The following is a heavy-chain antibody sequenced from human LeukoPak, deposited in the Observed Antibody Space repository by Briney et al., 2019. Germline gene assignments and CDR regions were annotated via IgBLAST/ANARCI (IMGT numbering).Heavy chain of an antibody. CDR1: GFGVSSNY. V-gene: IGHV3-53*04. CDR2: IYSGGST. D-gene: IGHD4-17*01. CDR3: AREGYGEWYGMDV. J-gene: IGHJ6*02. Sequence: GGSLRLSCVASGFGVSSNYMTWVRQAPGKGLEWVSLIYSGGSTDYADSVKGRFTISRHNSENTVYLQVTTLRPEDTAVYYCAREGYGEWYGMDVWGQGTTVTVS.